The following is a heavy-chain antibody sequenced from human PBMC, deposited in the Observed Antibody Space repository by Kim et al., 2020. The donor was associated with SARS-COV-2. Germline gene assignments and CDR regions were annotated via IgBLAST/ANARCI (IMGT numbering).Heavy chain of an antibody. J-gene: IGHJ6*02. CDR2: IIPIFGTA. CDR3: ATSSLGGGMVRGVIPREDV. D-gene: IGHD3-10*01. V-gene: IGHV1-69*13. Sequence: SVKVSCKASGGTFSSYAISWVRQAPGQGLEWMGGIIPIFGTANYAQKFQGRVTITADESTSTAYMELSSLRSEDTAVYYCATSSLGGGMVRGVIPREDVWGQGTTVTVSS. CDR1: GGTFSSYA.